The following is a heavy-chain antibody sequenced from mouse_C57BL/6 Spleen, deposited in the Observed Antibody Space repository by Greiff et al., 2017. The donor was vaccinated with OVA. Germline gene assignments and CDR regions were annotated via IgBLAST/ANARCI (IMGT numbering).Heavy chain of an antibody. V-gene: IGHV1-80*01. J-gene: IGHJ2*01. CDR1: GYAFSSYW. CDR3: ARGGYYSNSFDY. CDR2: IYPGDGDT. D-gene: IGHD2-5*01. Sequence: QVQLQQSGAELVKPGASVKISCKASGYAFSSYWMNWVKQRPGKGLEWIGQIYPGDGDTNYNGKFKGKATLTADKSSSTAYMQLSSLTSEDSAVYVCARGGYYSNSFDYWGQGTTLTVSS.